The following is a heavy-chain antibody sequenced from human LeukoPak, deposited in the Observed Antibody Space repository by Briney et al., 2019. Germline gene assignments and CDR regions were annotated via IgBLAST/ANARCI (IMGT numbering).Heavy chain of an antibody. J-gene: IGHJ4*02. V-gene: IGHV4-59*01. CDR2: VYHSGTM. CDR1: GGSISSFY. CDR3: AIRTFRSRWDSFGY. D-gene: IGHD6-13*01. Sequence: PSGTLSLTCTVSGGSISSFYWSWIRQPPGKGLEWIGCVYHSGTMDSNSSLKKRGHISGDTSKNQFSLKLHSVTASDTAVYYCAIRTFRSRWDSFGYWGQGALVTVSP.